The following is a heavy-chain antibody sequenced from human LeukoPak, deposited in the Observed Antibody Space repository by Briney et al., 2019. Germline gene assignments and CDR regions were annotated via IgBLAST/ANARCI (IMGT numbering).Heavy chain of an antibody. Sequence: PGGSLRLSCAASGFTFSSYAMSWVRQAQRKGLGWGSAISGSGDGTYFADSVTGRFIISRDNSKNTLYLQMTSLRTEDTAVYYCATPRGGNSRDFDHWGQGTLVTVSA. J-gene: IGHJ4*02. CDR3: ATPRGGNSRDFDH. CDR2: ISGSGDGT. CDR1: GFTFSSYA. V-gene: IGHV3-23*01. D-gene: IGHD3-10*01.